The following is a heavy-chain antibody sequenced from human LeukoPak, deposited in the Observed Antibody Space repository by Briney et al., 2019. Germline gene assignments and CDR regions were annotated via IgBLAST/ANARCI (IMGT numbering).Heavy chain of an antibody. CDR1: GFTFSSYA. J-gene: IGHJ4*02. V-gene: IGHV3-30-3*01. CDR3: ARDRSGYYKYFDY. CDR2: ISYDGSNK. D-gene: IGHD3-9*01. Sequence: GGSLRLSCAASGFTFSSYAMHWVRQAPGKGLGWVAVISYDGSNKYYADSVKGRFTISRDNSKNTLYLQMNSLRAEDTAVYYCARDRSGYYKYFDYWGQGTLVTVSS.